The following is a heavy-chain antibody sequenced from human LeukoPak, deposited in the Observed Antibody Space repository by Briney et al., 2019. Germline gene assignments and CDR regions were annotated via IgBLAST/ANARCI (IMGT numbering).Heavy chain of an antibody. CDR2: ICPDGTVT. J-gene: IGHJ4*02. Sequence: GGSLRLSCAASGFTFSTYCVHWVRQAPGKGPMWVSRICPDGTVTNYADSVKARFIISRDNARNTVYLQMNSLRVEDTAVYYCVRDFRSADYWGQGTLVTVSS. CDR3: VRDFRSADY. V-gene: IGHV3-74*01. CDR1: GFTFSTYC.